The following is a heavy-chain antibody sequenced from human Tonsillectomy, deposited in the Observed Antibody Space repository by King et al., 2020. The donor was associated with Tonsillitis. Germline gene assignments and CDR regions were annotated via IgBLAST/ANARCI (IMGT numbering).Heavy chain of an antibody. CDR2: ISYDGNHK. Sequence: VQLVESGGGVVQPGRSLRLSCAASGVTFSSYGMHWVGEAPGKGLEWVTVISYDGNHKYYADSVKGRFTISRDNSKNTLYLQMNSLRTEDTAMYYFEKDRGSSRGGYYFYYGMDVWGQGTTVTVSS. J-gene: IGHJ6*02. D-gene: IGHD3-16*01. CDR3: EKDRGSSRGGYYFYYGMDV. CDR1: GVTFSSYG. V-gene: IGHV3-30*18.